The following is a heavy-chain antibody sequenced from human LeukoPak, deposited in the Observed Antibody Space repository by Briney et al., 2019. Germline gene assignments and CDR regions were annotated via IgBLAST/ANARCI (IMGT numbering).Heavy chain of an antibody. Sequence: ASVMVSFKASGYTFTGYYVHWVRQAPGQGLEWLAWINPNSGGTNYAQKFQGRVTMTRDTSITTAYLELSSLRSDDTAVYYCARESYDSSAYYATYFFDYWGQGTLVTVSS. D-gene: IGHD3-22*01. CDR3: ARESYDSSAYYATYFFDY. CDR2: INPNSGGT. CDR1: GYTFTGYY. V-gene: IGHV1-2*02. J-gene: IGHJ4*02.